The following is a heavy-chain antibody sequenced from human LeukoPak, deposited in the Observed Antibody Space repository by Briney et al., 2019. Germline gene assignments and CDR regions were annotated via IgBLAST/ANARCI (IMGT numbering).Heavy chain of an antibody. CDR1: GGSISSSSYY. J-gene: IGHJ4*02. Sequence: KPSETLSLTCTVSGGSISSSSYYWGWIRQPPGMGLEWIGSIYYSGSTYYNPSLKSRVTISVDTSKNQFSLKLSSVTAADTAVYYCAIFSRITIFGVVTPDNDYWGQGTLVTVSS. D-gene: IGHD3-3*01. CDR2: IYYSGST. V-gene: IGHV4-39*01. CDR3: AIFSRITIFGVVTPDNDY.